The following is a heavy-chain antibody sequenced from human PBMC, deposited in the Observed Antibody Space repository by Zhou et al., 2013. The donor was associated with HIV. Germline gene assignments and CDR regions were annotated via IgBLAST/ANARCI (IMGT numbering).Heavy chain of an antibody. V-gene: IGHV1-2*02. CDR3: ARTPYGSGSYYNADFDY. D-gene: IGHD3-10*01. CDR2: INPNSGGT. J-gene: IGHJ4*02. Sequence: QVQLVQSGAEVKKPGASVKVSCKASGYTFTGYYMHWVRQAPGQGLEWMGWINPNSGGTNYAQKFQGRVTMTRDTSISTAYMELSRLRSNDTAVYYCARTPYGSGSYYNADFDYWGQGTLVTVSS. CDR1: GYTFTGYY.